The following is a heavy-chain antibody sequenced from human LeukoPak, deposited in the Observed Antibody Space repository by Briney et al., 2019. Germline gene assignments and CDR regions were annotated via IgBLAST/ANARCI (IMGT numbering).Heavy chain of an antibody. V-gene: IGHV1-2*02. Sequence: ASVKVSCKASGYTFTGYYMHWVRQAPGQGLEWMGWINPNSGGTNYAQKFQGRVTMTRDTSISTAYMELSRLRSDDTAVYYRARGGPPSYGDGTDYWGQGTLVTVSS. CDR1: GYTFTGYY. J-gene: IGHJ4*02. CDR3: ARGGPPSYGDGTDY. D-gene: IGHD4-17*01. CDR2: INPNSGGT.